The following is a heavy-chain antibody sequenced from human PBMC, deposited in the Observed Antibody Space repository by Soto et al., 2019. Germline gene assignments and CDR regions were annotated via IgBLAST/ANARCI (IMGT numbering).Heavy chain of an antibody. J-gene: IGHJ6*02. CDR1: GSSVSSYY. D-gene: IGHD2-2*01. Sequence: TLSLTCTVSGSSVSSYYWSWIRQPPGKGLEWIGYISNSGSTNYNPSLRSRVTISVDTSKNQFSLKMTSVTAADTAVYYCARETPYCTSTSCSASYYYGMDVWGQGTTVTVSS. V-gene: IGHV4-59*02. CDR3: ARETPYCTSTSCSASYYYGMDV. CDR2: ISNSGST.